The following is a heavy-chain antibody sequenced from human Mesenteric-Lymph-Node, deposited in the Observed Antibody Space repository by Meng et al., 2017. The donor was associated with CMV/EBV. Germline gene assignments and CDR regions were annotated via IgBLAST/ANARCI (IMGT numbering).Heavy chain of an antibody. J-gene: IGHJ4*02. CDR1: GYTFTSYG. V-gene: IGHV1-69*04. D-gene: IGHD3-10*01. CDR3: ARDGAVVRGVIPDY. Sequence: SVKVSCKASGYTFTSYGISWVRQAPGQGLEWMGRIIPALAFANYAQKFQDRVTITADKAKSTAYMELSSLRSEDTAVYYCARDGAVVRGVIPDYWGQGTLVTVSS. CDR2: IIPALAFA.